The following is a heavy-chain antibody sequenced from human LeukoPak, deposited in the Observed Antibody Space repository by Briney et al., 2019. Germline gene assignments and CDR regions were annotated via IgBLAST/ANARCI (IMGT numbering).Heavy chain of an antibody. CDR2: INPNSGGT. D-gene: IGHD3-10*01. J-gene: IGHJ4*02. CDR1: GYTFTGYY. CDR3: ARDLYGSGSYYPY. V-gene: IGHV1-2*02. Sequence: ASVKVSCKASGYTFTGYYMHWVRQAPGQGLEWMGWINPNSGGTNYAQKFQGRVTMTRDTSISTAYMELSRLRSDDTAVYYCARDLYGSGSYYPYWGQGTLVTVSS.